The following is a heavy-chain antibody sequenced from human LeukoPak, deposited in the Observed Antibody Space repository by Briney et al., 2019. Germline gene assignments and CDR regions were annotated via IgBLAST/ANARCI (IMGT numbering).Heavy chain of an antibody. CDR3: ARDQLILSYYYGMDV. D-gene: IGHD2-15*01. Sequence: GGSLRLSCAASGFTFSNYAMHWVRQAPGKGMEYVSAISSNGGITYYAKSVEGRFTISRDNSKNTLHLQMSSLRAEDVAVYYCARDQLILSYYYGMDVWGQGTTVTVSS. V-gene: IGHV3-64*01. J-gene: IGHJ6*02. CDR1: GFTFSNYA. CDR2: ISSNGGIT.